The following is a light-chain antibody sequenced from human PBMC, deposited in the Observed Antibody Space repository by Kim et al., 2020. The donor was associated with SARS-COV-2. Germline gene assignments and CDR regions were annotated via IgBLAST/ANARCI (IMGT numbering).Light chain of an antibody. CDR3: PAWDSRPNVWV. CDR2: RNN. CDR1: NNNVGNQG. Sequence: LTQPPSVSKGLGQTATLTCTGNNNNVGNQGAAWLQQHQGHPPKLLSYRNNNRPSGISERFSASRSGDTAPLTITGLQPEDETDYYRPAWDSRPNVWV. J-gene: IGLJ3*02. V-gene: IGLV10-54*04.